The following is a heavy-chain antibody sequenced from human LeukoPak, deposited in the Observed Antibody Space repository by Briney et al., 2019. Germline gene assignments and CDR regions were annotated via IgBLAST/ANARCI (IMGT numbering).Heavy chain of an antibody. CDR1: GFTFSSYG. CDR2: ISYDGSNK. Sequence: GGSLRLSCAASGFTFSSYGMRWVRQAPGKGLEWVAVISYDGSNKYYADSVKGRFTISRDNSKNTLYLQMNSLRAEDTAVYYCAKDPYYDSSGYYLGMGYYFDYWGQGTLVTVSS. V-gene: IGHV3-30*18. D-gene: IGHD3-22*01. J-gene: IGHJ4*02. CDR3: AKDPYYDSSGYYLGMGYYFDY.